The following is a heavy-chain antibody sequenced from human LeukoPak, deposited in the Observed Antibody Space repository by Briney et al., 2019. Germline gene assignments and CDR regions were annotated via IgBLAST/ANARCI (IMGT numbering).Heavy chain of an antibody. CDR2: INHSGST. V-gene: IGHV4-4*02. J-gene: IGHJ5*02. CDR1: GGSISSSNW. CDR3: ARGPPITIFGVVRGKDWFDP. Sequence: SETLSLTCAVSGGSISSSNWWSWVRQPPGKGLEWIGEINHSGSTNYNPSLKSRVTISVDTSKNQFSLKLSSVTAADTAVYYCARGPPITIFGVVRGKDWFDPWGQGTLVTVSS. D-gene: IGHD3-3*01.